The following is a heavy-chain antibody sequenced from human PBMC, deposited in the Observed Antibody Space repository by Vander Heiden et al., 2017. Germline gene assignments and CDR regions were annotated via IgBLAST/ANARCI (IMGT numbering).Heavy chain of an antibody. CDR3: ARDRGYYDFWSGNNWFDP. J-gene: IGHJ5*02. Sequence: QVHLVQSGAEVKKPGTSVTVSCKASGYTFTTYYINRVRQAPGQGPEWMGIINPSGGSANYAQKFQGRLTMSRDTSASTVYMYLSSLRPEDTAVYYCARDRGYYDFWSGNNWFDPWGQGTLVTVSS. CDR1: GYTFTTYY. V-gene: IGHV1-46*01. CDR2: INPSGGSA. D-gene: IGHD3-3*01.